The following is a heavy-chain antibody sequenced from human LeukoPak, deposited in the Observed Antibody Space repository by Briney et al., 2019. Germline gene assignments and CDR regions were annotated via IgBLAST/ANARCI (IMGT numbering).Heavy chain of an antibody. Sequence: PGASLRLSRAASGFTFSDYYMSWIRQAPGKGPEWVSYISSSSSTIYYADSVKVRFTIYRDNAKNSLYLQMNSLRAEDTAVYYCAGIGITMIGGVWGKGTTVTISS. CDR2: ISSSSSTI. D-gene: IGHD3-10*02. J-gene: IGHJ6*04. CDR3: AGIGITMIGGV. V-gene: IGHV3-11*04. CDR1: GFTFSDYY.